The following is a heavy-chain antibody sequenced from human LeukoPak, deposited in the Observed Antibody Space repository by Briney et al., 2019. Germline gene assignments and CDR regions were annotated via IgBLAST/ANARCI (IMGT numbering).Heavy chain of an antibody. V-gene: IGHV3-23*01. CDR1: GFTFSSYA. Sequence: GGSLRLSCAASGFTFSSYAMSWVRQAPGKGLEWVSAISGSGGSTYYADSVKGRFTISRDNSKNTLYLQMNSLRAEDTAVYYCAKGIAAAGRYDYFDYWGRGTLVTVSS. CDR2: ISGSGGST. J-gene: IGHJ4*02. CDR3: AKGIAAAGRYDYFDY. D-gene: IGHD6-13*01.